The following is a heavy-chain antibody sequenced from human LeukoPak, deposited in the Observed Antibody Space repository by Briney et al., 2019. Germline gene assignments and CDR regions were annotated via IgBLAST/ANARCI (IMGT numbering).Heavy chain of an antibody. V-gene: IGHV1-2*04. CDR1: GYTFTNYE. J-gene: IGHJ4*02. Sequence: GASVKVSCKASGYTFTNYEIYWVRQAPGQGLEWMGWINPNSGGTNYAQKFQGWVTMTRDTSISTTYMELGRLRSDDTAVYYCARTPYYYDSSGYYDYWGQGTLVTVSS. D-gene: IGHD3-22*01. CDR2: INPNSGGT. CDR3: ARTPYYYDSSGYYDY.